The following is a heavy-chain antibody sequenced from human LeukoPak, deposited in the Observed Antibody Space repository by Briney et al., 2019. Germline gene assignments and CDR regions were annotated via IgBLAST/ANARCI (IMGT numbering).Heavy chain of an antibody. D-gene: IGHD3-10*01. J-gene: IGHJ4*02. CDR2: ISYDGSNK. V-gene: IGHV3-30*04. CDR1: GFTFSSYA. Sequence: GGPLRLSCAASGFTFSSYAMHWVRQAPGKGLEWVAVISYDGSNKYYADSVKGRFTISRDNSENTLYLQMNSLRAEDTAVYYCARDLAPGITMVRGSLSSYPRGDWGQGTLVTVSS. CDR3: ARDLAPGITMVRGSLSSYPRGD.